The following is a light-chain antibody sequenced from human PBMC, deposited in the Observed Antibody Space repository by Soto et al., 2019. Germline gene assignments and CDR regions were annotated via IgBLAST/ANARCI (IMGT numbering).Light chain of an antibody. CDR1: QSVSNL. Sequence: EIVLTQSPASLSLSPGEGVTLSCRASQSVSNLLAWYQQKPGQAPRLLIHDASNRATGIPARFSGSGSGTDFTLTISNLEPEDFAVYYCQQRIDWPLTFGGGTKVEI. J-gene: IGKJ4*01. CDR2: DAS. CDR3: QQRIDWPLT. V-gene: IGKV3-11*01.